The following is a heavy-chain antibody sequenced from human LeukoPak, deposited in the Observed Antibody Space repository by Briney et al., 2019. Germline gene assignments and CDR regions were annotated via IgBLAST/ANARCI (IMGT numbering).Heavy chain of an antibody. J-gene: IGHJ4*02. CDR1: GYTFTGYY. CDR3: ARAAMVRGVIRFDY. Sequence: ASVKVSCKASGYTFTGYYMHWVRQAPGQGLEWMGWINPNSGGTNYAQKFQGRVTMTRDTSISTAYTGLSRLRSDDTAVYYCARAAMVRGVIRFDYWGQGTLVTVSS. CDR2: INPNSGGT. V-gene: IGHV1-2*02. D-gene: IGHD3-10*01.